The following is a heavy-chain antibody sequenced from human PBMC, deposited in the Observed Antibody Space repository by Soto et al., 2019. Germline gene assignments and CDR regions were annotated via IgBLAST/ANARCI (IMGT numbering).Heavy chain of an antibody. CDR1: GGTFSSYA. D-gene: IGHD6-6*01. J-gene: IGHJ5*02. V-gene: IGHV1-69*13. CDR2: IIPIFGTA. Sequence: SVKVSCKASGGTFSSYAISWVRQAPGQGLEWMGGIIPIFGTANYAQKFQGRVTITADESTSTAYMELSSLRSEDTAVYYCARESRFSIAASGWFDPWGQGTLVTVSS. CDR3: ARESRFSIAASGWFDP.